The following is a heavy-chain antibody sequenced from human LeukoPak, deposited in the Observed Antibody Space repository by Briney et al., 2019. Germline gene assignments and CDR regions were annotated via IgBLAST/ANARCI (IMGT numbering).Heavy chain of an antibody. CDR2: FYISGST. V-gene: IGHV4-4*07. Sequence: SETLSLTCTASGGSISRYYWSWIRQSAGKGLEWVGRFYISGSTSYNPSLKSRVTMSVDTSRNQFSRKLSSVTAADTAVYYCARAVAGTADYDYWGQGTLVTVSS. J-gene: IGHJ4*02. CDR1: GGSISRYY. D-gene: IGHD6-19*01. CDR3: ARAVAGTADYDY.